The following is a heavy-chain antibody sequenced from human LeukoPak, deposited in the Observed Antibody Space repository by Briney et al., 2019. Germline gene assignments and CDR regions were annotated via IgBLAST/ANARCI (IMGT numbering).Heavy chain of an antibody. CDR1: GGTFSSYA. Sequence: ASVKVSCKASGGTFSSYAISWVRQAPGQGLEWMGGIIPIFGTANYAQKFQGRVTMTRDMSTSTVYMELSSLRSEDTAVYYCGRPNTAMVPAPFDYWGQGTLVTVSS. V-gene: IGHV1-69*05. CDR3: GRPNTAMVPAPFDY. D-gene: IGHD5-18*01. J-gene: IGHJ4*02. CDR2: IIPIFGTA.